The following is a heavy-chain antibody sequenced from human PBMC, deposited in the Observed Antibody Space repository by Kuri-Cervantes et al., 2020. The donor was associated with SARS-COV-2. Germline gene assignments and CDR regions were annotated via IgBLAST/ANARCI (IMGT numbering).Heavy chain of an antibody. CDR2: IYSGGTT. Sequence: LRLSCTVSGGSIRSDGYYWSWIRQRPGKGLEWIGYIYSGGTTYYSPSLKSRLTISMDTSKNHFSLKLGAVTAADTAMYYCARYYYDSRGYVFFDYWGRGNTVTVSS. D-gene: IGHD3-22*01. CDR3: ARYYYDSRGYVFFDY. CDR1: GGSIRSDGYY. J-gene: IGHJ4*02. V-gene: IGHV4-31*03.